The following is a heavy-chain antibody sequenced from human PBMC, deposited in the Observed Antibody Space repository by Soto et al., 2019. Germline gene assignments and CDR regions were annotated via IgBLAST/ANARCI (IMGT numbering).Heavy chain of an antibody. V-gene: IGHV1-18*01. CDR2: ISAYNGNT. CDR1: GYTSSTYG. J-gene: IGHJ4*02. Sequence: ASVKVSFNASGYTSSTYGINWVLQAPGQGLEWMGWISAYNGNTNYAQMLQGRVTMTTDTSTSTAYMDLRSLRSDDTAVYYCARGGGNWNANFDYWGQGALVTVSS. CDR3: ARGGGNWNANFDY. D-gene: IGHD1-1*01.